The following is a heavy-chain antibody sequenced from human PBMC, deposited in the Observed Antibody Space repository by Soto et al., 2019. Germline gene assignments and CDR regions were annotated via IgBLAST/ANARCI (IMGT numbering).Heavy chain of an antibody. D-gene: IGHD2-2*01. CDR3: TTLGYCSSTSCYPFDY. J-gene: IGHJ4*02. Sequence: GGSLRLSCAASGFTFSSYGMHWVRQAPGKGLEWVAVIWYDGSNKYYADSVKGRFTISRDNSKNTLYLQMNSLRAEDTAVYYCTTLGYCSSTSCYPFDYWGQGTLVTVS. CDR2: IWYDGSNK. CDR1: GFTFSSYG. V-gene: IGHV3-33*01.